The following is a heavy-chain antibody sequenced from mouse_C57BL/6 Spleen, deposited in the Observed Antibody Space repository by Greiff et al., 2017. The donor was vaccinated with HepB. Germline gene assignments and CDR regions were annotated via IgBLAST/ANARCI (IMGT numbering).Heavy chain of an antibody. CDR1: GYTFTSYW. J-gene: IGHJ4*01. V-gene: IGHV1-5*01. D-gene: IGHD1-1*01. CDR2: IYPGNSDT. CDR3: TRRGITTVVGAMDY. Sequence: EVQLQQSGTVLARPGASVKMSCKTSGYTFTSYWMHWVKQRPGQGLEWIGAIYPGNSDTSYNQKFKGKAKLTAVTSASTAYMELSSLTNEDSAVYYCTRRGITTVVGAMDYWGQGTSVTVSS.